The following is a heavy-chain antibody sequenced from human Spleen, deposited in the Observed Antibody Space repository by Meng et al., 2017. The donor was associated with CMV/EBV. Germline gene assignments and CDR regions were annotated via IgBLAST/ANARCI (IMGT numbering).Heavy chain of an antibody. CDR2: VSPSTGDT. J-gene: IGHJ6*02. Sequence: ASVKVSCKASGYSFTDYYLQWVRQAPGQGLEWMGWVSPSTGDTHYAQKFQGRVTMTRDTSISTGYMELIRLRSDDTAVYYCARTQVPAHSGSYRYYYYYAMDVWGQGTTVTVSS. V-gene: IGHV1-2*02. CDR1: GYSFTDYY. CDR3: ARTQVPAHSGSYRYYYYYAMDV. D-gene: IGHD1-26*01.